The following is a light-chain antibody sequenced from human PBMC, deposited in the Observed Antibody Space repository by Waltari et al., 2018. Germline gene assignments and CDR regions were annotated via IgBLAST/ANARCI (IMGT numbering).Light chain of an antibody. V-gene: IGKV3-20*01. CDR1: QSVDNTY. J-gene: IGKJ2*01. CDR3: HHYGGSLPNT. CDR2: AAS. Sequence: EIVLTQSPGSLSLSPGERATLSCRASQSVDNTYLAWYQKKPGQAPRLLIFAASSRATGIPDRFSGGGSCTDFTLTISRLEPEDFAVYYCHHYGGSLPNTFGQGTKLEIK.